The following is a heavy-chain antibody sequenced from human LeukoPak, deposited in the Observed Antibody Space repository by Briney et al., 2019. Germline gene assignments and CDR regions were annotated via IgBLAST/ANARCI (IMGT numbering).Heavy chain of an antibody. Sequence: GGSLRLSCAASGFTFSSYWMHWVRQGPGKGLVWVSRINSDGSSTSYADSVKGRFTISRDNAKNTLYLQVNSLRAEDTAVYYCARTLGGMTVERATGLDLWGRGTLVTVSS. J-gene: IGHJ2*01. CDR3: ARTLGGMTVERATGLDL. V-gene: IGHV3-74*01. D-gene: IGHD5-24*01. CDR1: GFTFSSYW. CDR2: INSDGSST.